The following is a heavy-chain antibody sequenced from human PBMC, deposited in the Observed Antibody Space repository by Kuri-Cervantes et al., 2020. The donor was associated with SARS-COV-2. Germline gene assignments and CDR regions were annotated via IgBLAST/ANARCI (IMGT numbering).Heavy chain of an antibody. CDR2: IYYSGST. V-gene: IGHV4-39*01. CDR1: GGSISSSSYY. J-gene: IGHJ5*02. D-gene: IGHD2-8*01. CDR3: AKRGYSTSSRWFDP. Sequence: ESLKISCTVSGGSISSSSYYWGWIRQPPGKGLEWIGSIYYSGSTYYNPSLKSRVTISVDTSKNQFSLKLSSVTAADTAVYYCAKRGYSTSSRWFDPWGQGTLVTVSS.